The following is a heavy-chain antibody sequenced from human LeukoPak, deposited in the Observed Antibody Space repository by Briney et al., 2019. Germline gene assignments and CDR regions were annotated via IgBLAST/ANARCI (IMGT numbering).Heavy chain of an antibody. CDR3: ARGLNYYDSSGYYYPNFDY. V-gene: IGHV4-34*01. Sequence: SETLSLTCAVYGGSFSGYYWSWIRQPPGKGLEWIGEINHSGSTNYNPSLKSRVTISVDTSKNQFSLKLSSVTAADTAVYYCARGLNYYDSSGYYYPNFDYWGQGTLVTVSS. D-gene: IGHD3-22*01. J-gene: IGHJ4*02. CDR1: GGSFSGYY. CDR2: INHSGST.